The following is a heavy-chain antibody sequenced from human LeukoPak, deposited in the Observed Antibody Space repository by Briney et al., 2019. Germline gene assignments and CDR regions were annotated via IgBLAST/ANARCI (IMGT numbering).Heavy chain of an antibody. CDR3: ASWVPFGRHTKYYFDY. CDR1: GGSISSSSYY. J-gene: IGHJ4*02. CDR2: IYYSGST. Sequence: SETLSLTCTVSGGSISSSSYYWGWIRQPPGKGLEWIGSIYYSGSTYYNPSLKSRVTISVDTSKNQFSLKLSSVTAADTAMYYCASWVPFGRHTKYYFDYWGQGTLVTVSS. V-gene: IGHV4-39*01. D-gene: IGHD3-10*01.